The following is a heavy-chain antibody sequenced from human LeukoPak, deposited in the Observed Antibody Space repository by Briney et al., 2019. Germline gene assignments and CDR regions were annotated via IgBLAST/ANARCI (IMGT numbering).Heavy chain of an antibody. Sequence: GESLNISCKGSGYSFTGYWIGWVRHPPGKVLEWMGIIYPGDSDTRYSPSFQGQVTISADKSISTAYLQWSSLKASDTAMYYCARPREGYNWNYYDYWGQGTLVTVSS. D-gene: IGHD1-20*01. J-gene: IGHJ4*02. CDR3: ARPREGYNWNYYDY. CDR1: GYSFTGYW. V-gene: IGHV5-51*01. CDR2: IYPGDSDT.